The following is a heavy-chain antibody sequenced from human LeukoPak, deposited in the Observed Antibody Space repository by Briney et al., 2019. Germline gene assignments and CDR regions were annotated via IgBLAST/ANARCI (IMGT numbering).Heavy chain of an antibody. Sequence: GGSLRLSCAASGFTLDDYSMHWVRQAPGKGLEWVSLITWDATKTYYADSVRGRFTVSRDDSKNSLYLQMNSLTTEDTALYYCAKGRIPGTTSTFNYFDYWGQGTLVSVSS. V-gene: IGHV3-43*01. CDR1: GFTLDDYS. CDR3: AKGRIPGTTSTFNYFDY. CDR2: ITWDATKT. D-gene: IGHD5-24*01. J-gene: IGHJ4*02.